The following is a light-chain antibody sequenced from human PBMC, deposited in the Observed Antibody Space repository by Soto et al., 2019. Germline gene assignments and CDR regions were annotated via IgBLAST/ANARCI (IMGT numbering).Light chain of an antibody. CDR2: DAS. J-gene: IGKJ3*01. CDR1: QSISSY. CDR3: QQYDNVVFT. Sequence: DIQMTQSPSSLSASVGDRVTITCRASQSISSYLNWYQQKPGKAPRVLIYDASKLETGVPARFSGAGSGTHFTFTISSLQPDDIATYYCQQYDNVVFTFGPGTKVDFK. V-gene: IGKV1-33*01.